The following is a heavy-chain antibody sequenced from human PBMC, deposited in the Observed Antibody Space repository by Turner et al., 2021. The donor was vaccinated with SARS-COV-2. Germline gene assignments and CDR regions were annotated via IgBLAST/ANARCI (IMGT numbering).Heavy chain of an antibody. CDR3: ARGANGNFDY. CDR2: ISSTSNYI. J-gene: IGHJ4*02. Sequence: EVQLLESGGGLVKPGGSLRLSCAASGFTFSSYSMNWVRQAPGKGLEWVSSISSTSNYIFYADSVKGRFTISRDNAKNSLYLQMNSLGGEDTAVYYCARGANGNFDYWGQGALVTVSS. D-gene: IGHD1-26*01. CDR1: GFTFSSYS. V-gene: IGHV3-21*01.